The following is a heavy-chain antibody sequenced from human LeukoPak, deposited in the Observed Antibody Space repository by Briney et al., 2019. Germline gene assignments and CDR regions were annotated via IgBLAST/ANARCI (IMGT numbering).Heavy chain of an antibody. CDR3: AKDRSGRQQLVTSFDY. CDR2: ISGSGGST. J-gene: IGHJ4*02. V-gene: IGHV3-23*01. CDR1: GFTFSGYA. Sequence: GGSLRLSCAASGFTFSGYAMSWGRQAPGKGVEWGSAISGSGGSTYYADSVKGRFTISRGNSKNTLYLQMNSLRAEDTAVYYCAKDRSGRQQLVTSFDYWGQGTLVTVSS. D-gene: IGHD6-13*01.